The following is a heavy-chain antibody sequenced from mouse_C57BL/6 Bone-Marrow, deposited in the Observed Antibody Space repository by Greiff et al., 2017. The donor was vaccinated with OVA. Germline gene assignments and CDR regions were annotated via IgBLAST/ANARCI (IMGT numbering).Heavy chain of an antibody. Sequence: EVQRVESGGDLVKPGGSLKLSCAASGFTFSSYGMSWVRQTPDKRLEWVATISSGGSYTYYPDSVKGRFTISRDNAKNTLYLQMSSLKSEDTAMYYCARQGYYGSSAYWGQGTTLTVSS. J-gene: IGHJ2*01. CDR1: GFTFSSYG. V-gene: IGHV5-6*01. CDR3: ARQGYYGSSAY. CDR2: ISSGGSYT. D-gene: IGHD1-1*01.